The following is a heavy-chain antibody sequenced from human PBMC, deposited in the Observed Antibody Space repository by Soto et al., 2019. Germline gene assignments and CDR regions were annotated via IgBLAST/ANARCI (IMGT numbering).Heavy chain of an antibody. V-gene: IGHV1-69*12. CDR3: XLXXXXXXXXXXXXXDV. CDR2: IISIFGTA. Sequence: QVQLVQSGAEVKKPGSSVKVSCKASGGTFSRYAISWVRQAPGQGLEWMGGIISIFGTADYTQKFQGRVTITADESTSTAYMELSSLRSEDTAVYYXXLXXXXXXXXXXXXXDVXGQGTTVTVSS. CDR1: GGTFSRYA. J-gene: IGHJ6*02.